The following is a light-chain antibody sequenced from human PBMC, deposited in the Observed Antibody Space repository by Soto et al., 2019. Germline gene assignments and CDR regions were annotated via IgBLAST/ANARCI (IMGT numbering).Light chain of an antibody. J-gene: IGKJ5*01. CDR3: QQYNNWLIT. CDR2: GAS. Sequence: EIVMTQSPATLSVSPGERATLSCRASQSVSSNLAWYQQKPGQAPRLLIYGASTRATGIPTRFSGSGSGTEFTLTISSLQSEYFAVYYCQQYNNWLITCGQGTRLEIK. CDR1: QSVSSN. V-gene: IGKV3-15*01.